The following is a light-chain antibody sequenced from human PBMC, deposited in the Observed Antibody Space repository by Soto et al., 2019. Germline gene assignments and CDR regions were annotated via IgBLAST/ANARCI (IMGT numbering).Light chain of an antibody. CDR3: QQYGSSPPLT. CDR2: GAS. CDR1: QSVSSSY. J-gene: IGKJ4*01. Sequence: EIVLTQSPGTLSLSPGERATLSCRASQSVSSSYLAWYQQKPGQAPRLLIYGASSRATGIPDRFSGSGSGTDLTLTISRLEPEEFAVYYCQQYGSSPPLTFSGGTKVEIK. V-gene: IGKV3-20*01.